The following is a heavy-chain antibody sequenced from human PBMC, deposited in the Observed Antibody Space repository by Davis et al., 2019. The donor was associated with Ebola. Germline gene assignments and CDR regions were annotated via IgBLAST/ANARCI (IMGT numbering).Heavy chain of an antibody. D-gene: IGHD6-6*01. J-gene: IGHJ4*02. CDR2: IRSKANSYAT. V-gene: IGHV3-73*01. CDR3: TATLGQLGDY. Sequence: GESLKISCAASGFTFSSYGMHWVRQAPGKGLEWVGRIRSKANSYATAYAASVKGRFTISRDDSKNTAYLQMNSLKTEDTAVYYCTATLGQLGDYWGQGTLVTVSS. CDR1: GFTFSSYG.